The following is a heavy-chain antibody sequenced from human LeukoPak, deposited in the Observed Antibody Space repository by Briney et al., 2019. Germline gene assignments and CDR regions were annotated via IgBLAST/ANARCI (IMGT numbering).Heavy chain of an antibody. V-gene: IGHV1-69*06. D-gene: IGHD2-15*01. J-gene: IGHJ5*02. CDR2: IIPIFGTA. Sequence: GSSVKVSCKASGGTFSSYANSWVRQAPGQGLEWMGGIIPIFGTANYAQKFQGRVTITADKSTSTAYMELSSLRSEDTAVYYCANIVVVVAATSKPYNWFDPWGQGTLVTVSS. CDR1: GGTFSSYA. CDR3: ANIVVVVAATSKPYNWFDP.